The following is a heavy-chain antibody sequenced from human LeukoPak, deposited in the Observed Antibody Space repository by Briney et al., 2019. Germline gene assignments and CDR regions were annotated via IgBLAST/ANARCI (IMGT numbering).Heavy chain of an antibody. CDR3: ARALVRATMVWYFDL. V-gene: IGHV4-34*01. D-gene: IGHD5-12*01. CDR2: ISHSGST. Sequence: PSETLSLTCAVSGGSFSGYYWSWIRQPPGKGLEWIGEISHSGSTNYSPSLKGRVTISVDTSKNQFSLNLSSVTAADTAVYYCARALVRATMVWYFDLWGRGTLVTVSS. CDR1: GGSFSGYY. J-gene: IGHJ2*01.